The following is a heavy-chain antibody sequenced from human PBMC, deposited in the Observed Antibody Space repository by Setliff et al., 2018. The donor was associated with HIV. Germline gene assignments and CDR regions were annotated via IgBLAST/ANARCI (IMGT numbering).Heavy chain of an antibody. V-gene: IGHV3-30*02. CDR2: IRLDGSDK. Sequence: GGSLRLSCAASGFTFRNYGMHWVRQAPGKGLEWVAFIRLDGSDKFYADSVKGRFTISRDNSKNTLYFQLNSLRVDDTAVYYCARESGYTGGWGYGATYNSYMDVWGKGTTVTVSS. CDR3: ARESGYTGGWGYGATYNSYMDV. D-gene: IGHD6-19*01. J-gene: IGHJ6*03. CDR1: GFTFRNYG.